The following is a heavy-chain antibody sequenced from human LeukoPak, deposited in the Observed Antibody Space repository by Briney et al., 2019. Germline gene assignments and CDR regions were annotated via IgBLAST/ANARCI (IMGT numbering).Heavy chain of an antibody. V-gene: IGHV1-2*02. D-gene: IGHD2-2*01. CDR1: GYTFTVYY. CDR3: ARGDFPLTGYCTSTSCHDPYFPH. CDR2: INPNSGGT. J-gene: IGHJ1*01. Sequence: KPGASVKVSCKASGYTFTVYYMHLVRQAPGQGLEWMGWINPNSGGTNYAQRFQGRVIMTRDTSTSTAYMEPSRLRSDDTAVYYCARGDFPLTGYCTSTSCHDPYFPHWGQGTLVTVSS.